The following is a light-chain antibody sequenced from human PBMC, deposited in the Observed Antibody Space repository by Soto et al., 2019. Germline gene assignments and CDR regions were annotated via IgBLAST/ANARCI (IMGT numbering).Light chain of an antibody. Sequence: DIQMTQSPSTLSASVGDRVTITCRASQSISSWLAWYQQKPGKAPKLLIYDASSFESGVPSRFSGSGSGTEFTLNISSLQPDDFATYYCQQYNSYLLTFGGGTKVEIK. CDR3: QQYNSYLLT. J-gene: IGKJ4*01. CDR1: QSISSW. V-gene: IGKV1-5*01. CDR2: DAS.